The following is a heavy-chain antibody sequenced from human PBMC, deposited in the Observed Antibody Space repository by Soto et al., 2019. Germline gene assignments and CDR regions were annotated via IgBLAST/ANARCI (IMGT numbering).Heavy chain of an antibody. J-gene: IGHJ3*02. Sequence: QVQLQESGPGLVKPSGTLSLTCAVSSGSISSSNWWSWVRQPPGKGLEWIGELYHSGSTNYNPSLKSQFTISVDKSKNQFSLKLSSVTAADTAGYYCARLEYQLLVGVAFDIWGQGTMVTVSS. CDR2: LYHSGST. D-gene: IGHD2-2*01. V-gene: IGHV4-4*02. CDR1: SGSISSSNW. CDR3: ARLEYQLLVGVAFDI.